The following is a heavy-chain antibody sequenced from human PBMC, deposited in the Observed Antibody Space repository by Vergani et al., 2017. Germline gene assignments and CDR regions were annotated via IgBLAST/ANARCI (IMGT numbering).Heavy chain of an antibody. CDR3: ARVSYSSSWYRYNWFDP. Sequence: QVQLQESGPGLVKPSGTLSLTCAVSGGSISSSNWWSWVRQPPGKGLEWIGDIYHSGSTNYNPSLKSRVTISVDKAKNQFSLKLSSVTAADTAVYYCARVSYSSSWYRYNWFDPWGQGTLVTVSS. V-gene: IGHV4-4*02. CDR1: GGSISSSNW. J-gene: IGHJ5*02. CDR2: IYHSGST. D-gene: IGHD6-13*01.